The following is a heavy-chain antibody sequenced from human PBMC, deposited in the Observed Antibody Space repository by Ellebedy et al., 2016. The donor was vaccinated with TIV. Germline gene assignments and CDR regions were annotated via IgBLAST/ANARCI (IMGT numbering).Heavy chain of an antibody. D-gene: IGHD2-2*01. J-gene: IGHJ4*02. Sequence: GGSLRLSCAASGFTFSGVAMAWVRQAPGKGLEWVSAISNGDGGGRYYADSVKGRFTISRDNSKNTLYLQLNSPRAEDTAVYYCVRAVGGSECHWGQGVLVTVSS. CDR3: VRAVGGSECH. CDR1: GFTFSGVA. V-gene: IGHV3-23*01. CDR2: ISNGDGGGR.